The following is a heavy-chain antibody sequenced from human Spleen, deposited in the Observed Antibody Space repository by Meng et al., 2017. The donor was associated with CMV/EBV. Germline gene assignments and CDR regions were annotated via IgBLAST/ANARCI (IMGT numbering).Heavy chain of an antibody. Sequence: GESLKISCAASGFTFSSYWMHWVRQAPGKGLVWVSRINSDGSSTNYADSVKGRFTISRDNAKKSLYLQMNSLRAEDTAVYYCARQGVGAGYAAGLPYGLDVWGRGTTVTVSS. CDR3: ARQGVGAGYAAGLPYGLDV. J-gene: IGHJ6*02. CDR2: INSDGSST. D-gene: IGHD2-2*01. V-gene: IGHV3-74*01. CDR1: GFTFSSYW.